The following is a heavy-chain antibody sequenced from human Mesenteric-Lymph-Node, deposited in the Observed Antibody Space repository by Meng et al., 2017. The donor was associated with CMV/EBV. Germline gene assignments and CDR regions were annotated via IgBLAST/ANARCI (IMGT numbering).Heavy chain of an antibody. V-gene: IGHV4-4*02. D-gene: IGHD3-16*01. J-gene: IGHJ5*02. CDR2: THHSGSI. Sequence: DVSGASSTTGHWWSWVRQSPGKGLEWIGGTHHSGSINYNPSLTSRVTIVVDQPKNQFSLKLSSVTAADTAMYYCARDGANSWNWFDPWGQGTLVTVSS. CDR1: GASSTTGHW. CDR3: ARDGANSWNWFDP.